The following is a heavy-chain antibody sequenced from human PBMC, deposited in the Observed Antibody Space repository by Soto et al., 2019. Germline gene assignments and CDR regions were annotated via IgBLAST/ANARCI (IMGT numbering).Heavy chain of an antibody. Sequence: QLQLQESGPGLVKPSETLSLTCTVSGGSISSSSYYWGWIRQPPGKGLEWIGSIYYSGSTYYNPSLKSRVTISVDTSKNQFSLKLSSVTAADTAVYYSARVTQWLGDTFDYWGQGTLVTVSS. CDR1: GGSISSSSYY. D-gene: IGHD6-19*01. J-gene: IGHJ4*02. CDR3: ARVTQWLGDTFDY. V-gene: IGHV4-39*01. CDR2: IYYSGST.